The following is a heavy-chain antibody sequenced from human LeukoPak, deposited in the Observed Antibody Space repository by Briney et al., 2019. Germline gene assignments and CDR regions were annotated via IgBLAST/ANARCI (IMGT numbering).Heavy chain of an antibody. CDR3: AGGGYYDSSGPTGVFDY. CDR2: IYYSGST. CDR1: GGSISSGGYY. V-gene: IGHV4-31*03. Sequence: PSETLSLTCTVSGGSISSGGYYWSWIRQHPGKGLEWIGYIYYSGSTYYNPSLKSRVTISVDTSKNQFSLKLSSVTAADTAVYYCAGGGYYDSSGPTGVFDYWGQGTLVTVSS. D-gene: IGHD3-22*01. J-gene: IGHJ4*02.